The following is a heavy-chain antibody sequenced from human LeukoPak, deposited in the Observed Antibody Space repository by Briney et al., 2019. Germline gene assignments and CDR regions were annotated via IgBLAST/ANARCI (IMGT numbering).Heavy chain of an antibody. D-gene: IGHD3-10*01. CDR1: GFTFSSYG. Sequence: PGGSLRLSCAASGFTFSSYGMHWVRQAPGKGLEWVAVISYDGSNKYYADSVKGRFTISRDNSKNTLYLQMNSLRAEDTAVYYCAKSQVRPYYYYYMDVWGKGTTVTVSS. J-gene: IGHJ6*03. CDR2: ISYDGSNK. CDR3: AKSQVRPYYYYYMDV. V-gene: IGHV3-30*18.